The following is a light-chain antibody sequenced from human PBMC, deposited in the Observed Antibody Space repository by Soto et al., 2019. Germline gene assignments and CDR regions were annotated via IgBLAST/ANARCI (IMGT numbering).Light chain of an antibody. CDR3: QQRSNWRIT. CDR2: DAS. V-gene: IGKV3-11*01. Sequence: IVLTQSPATLSLSPGERATLSCRASQSVGSSLAWYQQKPGQAPRLLIYDASNRATGIPARFSGSGSGTDFTLTISSLEPEDFAVYYCQQRSNWRITFGQGTRLEIK. J-gene: IGKJ5*01. CDR1: QSVGSS.